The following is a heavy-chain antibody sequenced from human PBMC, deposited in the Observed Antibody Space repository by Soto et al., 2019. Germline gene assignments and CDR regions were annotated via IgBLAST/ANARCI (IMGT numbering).Heavy chain of an antibody. CDR3: ASSPWMDWFDP. CDR2: ISSSATYI. CDR1: GFTFSTFA. V-gene: IGHV3-21*02. J-gene: IGHJ5*02. Sequence: EVQLVETGGGLVKPGGSLRLSCAASGFTFSTFAMNWVRQAPGKGLEWVSSISSSATYIYYADSVKGRFTISRDNAQNSLYLKMNSLRAEDTVVYYCASSPWMDWFDPGGQGTRVTV. D-gene: IGHD1-1*01.